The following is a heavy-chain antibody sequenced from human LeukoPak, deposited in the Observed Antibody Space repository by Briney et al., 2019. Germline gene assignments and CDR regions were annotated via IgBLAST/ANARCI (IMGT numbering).Heavy chain of an antibody. CDR1: GYTFTSYY. D-gene: IGHD2-15*01. CDR2: INPSGGST. Sequence: ASVKVSCKASGYTFTSYYMHWVRQAPGQGLERMGIINPSGGSTSYAQKFQGRVTMTRDTSTSTVYMELSSLRSEDTAVYYCARARGCSGGSCYSGNWFDPWGQGTLVTVSS. J-gene: IGHJ5*02. V-gene: IGHV1-46*01. CDR3: ARARGCSGGSCYSGNWFDP.